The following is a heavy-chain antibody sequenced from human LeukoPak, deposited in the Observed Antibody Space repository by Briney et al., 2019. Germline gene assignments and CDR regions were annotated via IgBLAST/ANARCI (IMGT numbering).Heavy chain of an antibody. CDR3: ARGPRARADY. J-gene: IGHJ4*02. Sequence: SETLSLTCTVSGGSISSYYWSWIRQPPGKGLEWIGEINHSGSTNYNPSLKSRVTISVDTSKNQFSLKLSSVTAADTAVYYCARGPRARADYWGQGTLVTVSS. V-gene: IGHV4-34*01. CDR2: INHSGST. CDR1: GGSISSYY.